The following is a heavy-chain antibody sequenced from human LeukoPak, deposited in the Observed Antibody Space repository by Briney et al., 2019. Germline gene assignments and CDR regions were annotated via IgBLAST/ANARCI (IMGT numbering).Heavy chain of an antibody. CDR1: GFTFSSYG. CDR3: ARWGSTSCYDY. J-gene: IGHJ4*02. V-gene: IGHV3-64*01. CDR2: ISTNGGST. Sequence: GGSLRLSCAASGFTFSSYGMHWVRQAPGKGLEYVSAISTNGGSTYYANSVKGRFTISRDNSKNTLYLQMGSVRAEDMAVYYCARWGSTSCYDYWGQGTLVTVSS. D-gene: IGHD2-2*01.